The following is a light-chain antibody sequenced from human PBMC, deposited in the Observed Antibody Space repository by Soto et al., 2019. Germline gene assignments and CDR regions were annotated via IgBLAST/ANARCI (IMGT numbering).Light chain of an antibody. Sequence: DIQLTQSPSFLSASVGDRVTITCRASQAISSSLAWYQHYPGKAPKLLIYAASTLQNGVPSSFSGSGSGTEFTLTISSLQPEDFATYYCQHLNDYRYTFGQGTKVEIK. CDR3: QHLNDYRYT. CDR2: AAS. CDR1: QAISSS. J-gene: IGKJ2*01. V-gene: IGKV1-9*01.